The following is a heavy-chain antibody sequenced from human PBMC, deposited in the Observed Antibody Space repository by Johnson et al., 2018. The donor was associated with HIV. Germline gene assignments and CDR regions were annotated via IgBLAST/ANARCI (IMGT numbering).Heavy chain of an antibody. D-gene: IGHD6-13*01. CDR3: ARVKQQVVRVGSDAFDI. J-gene: IGHJ3*02. Sequence: RSLRLSCAASGFTFSTYGMHWVRQAPGKGLEWVAVMWYDGSNKYYADSVKGRFTISRDNSKNTLYLQMNSLRAEDTAVYYCARVKQQVVRVGSDAFDIWGQGTMVTVSS. CDR2: MWYDGSNK. CDR1: GFTFSTYG. V-gene: IGHV3-33*01.